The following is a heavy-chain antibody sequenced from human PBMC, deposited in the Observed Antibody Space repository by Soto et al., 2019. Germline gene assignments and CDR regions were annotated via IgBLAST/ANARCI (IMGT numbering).Heavy chain of an antibody. D-gene: IGHD2-21*02. V-gene: IGHV3-7*01. J-gene: IGHJ4*02. Sequence: EVQLVESGGGLVQPGGSLRLSCAASGFTFSSYWMSWVRQAPGKGLEWVANMNQDGSEKYYVDSVKGRFTISRDNAKNSLYLQMNSLRAEDTAVYYCARTPWNYGGDFPTTIYFDYWGQGTLVTVS. CDR1: GFTFSSYW. CDR3: ARTPWNYGGDFPTTIYFDY. CDR2: MNQDGSEK.